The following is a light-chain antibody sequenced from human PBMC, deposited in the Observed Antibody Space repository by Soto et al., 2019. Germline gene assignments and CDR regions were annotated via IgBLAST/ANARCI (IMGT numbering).Light chain of an antibody. CDR2: GVS. J-gene: IGKJ5*01. Sequence: ELVLTQSPRTPSLSPGESAALSCRASQPVSSNFLAWYQQKPGQAPRLLIYGVSSRASGIPDRFFGSGSGTDFTLTINRLEPEDFAVYYCQQYANSPITFGQGTLLAIK. V-gene: IGKV3-20*01. CDR1: QPVSSNF. CDR3: QQYANSPIT.